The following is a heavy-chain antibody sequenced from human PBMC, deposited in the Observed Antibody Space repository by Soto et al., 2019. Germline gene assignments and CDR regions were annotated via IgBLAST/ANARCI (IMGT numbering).Heavy chain of an antibody. CDR1: GYSFTSYW. Sequence: GESLKISCKGSGYSFTSYWISWVRQMPGKGLEWMGRIDPSDSYTNYSPSFQGHVTISADKSISTAYLQWSSLKASDTAMYYCARGDIVVVPATNYYYYGMDVWGQGTTVTVSS. CDR2: IDPSDSYT. V-gene: IGHV5-10-1*01. J-gene: IGHJ6*02. CDR3: ARGDIVVVPATNYYYYGMDV. D-gene: IGHD2-2*01.